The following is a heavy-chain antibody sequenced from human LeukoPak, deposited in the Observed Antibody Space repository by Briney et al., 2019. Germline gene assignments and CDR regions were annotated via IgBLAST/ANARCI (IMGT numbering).Heavy chain of an antibody. Sequence: PGGSLRLSCAPSGFTFSDYYMSWIRQAPGKGLEWVSYISSSSSTIYYADSVKGRFTISRDNAKNSLYLQMNSLRDEDTAVYYCAREGYSGYVSNWFDPWGQGTLVTVSS. J-gene: IGHJ5*02. CDR1: GFTFSDYY. D-gene: IGHD5-12*01. CDR2: ISSSSSTI. V-gene: IGHV3-11*04. CDR3: AREGYSGYVSNWFDP.